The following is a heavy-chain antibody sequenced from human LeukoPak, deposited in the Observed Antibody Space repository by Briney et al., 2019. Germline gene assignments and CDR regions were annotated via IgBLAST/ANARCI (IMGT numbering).Heavy chain of an antibody. Sequence: GGSLRLSCAASGFTFSSYALSWVRQAPGKGLEWVSAISGSGGSTYYADSVKGRFTISRDNSKNTLYLQMNSLRAEDTAVYYCAKDERWLQLGHWGQGTLVTVSS. CDR3: AKDERWLQLGH. J-gene: IGHJ4*02. CDR1: GFTFSSYA. D-gene: IGHD5-24*01. CDR2: ISGSGGST. V-gene: IGHV3-23*01.